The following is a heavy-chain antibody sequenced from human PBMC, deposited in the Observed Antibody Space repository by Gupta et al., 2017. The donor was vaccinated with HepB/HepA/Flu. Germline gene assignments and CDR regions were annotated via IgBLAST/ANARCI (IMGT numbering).Heavy chain of an antibody. J-gene: IGHJ4*02. Sequence: VQLVESGGGVVQPGRSLRLSCAASGFTFSSYGMHWVRQAPGKGLEWVAVISYDGSNKYYADSVKGRFTISRDNSKNTLYLQMNSLRAEDTAVYYCAKEQGTGDRHFDYWGQGTLVTVSS. CDR3: AKEQGTGDRHFDY. V-gene: IGHV3-30*18. CDR2: ISYDGSNK. D-gene: IGHD7-27*01. CDR1: GFTFSSYG.